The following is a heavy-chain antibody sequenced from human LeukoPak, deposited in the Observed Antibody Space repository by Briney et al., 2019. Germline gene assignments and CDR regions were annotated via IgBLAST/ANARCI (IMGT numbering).Heavy chain of an antibody. CDR2: ISSTGITL. J-gene: IGHJ3*02. CDR3: ARDAIWFGELMGAFDI. Sequence: GGSLRLSCAASGFNFSDYFMSWLRAAPGKGVEWVAYISSTGITLYYAASLKGRSTVSRDNAKNSLFLHMNSLRAEDTAVYYCARDAIWFGELMGAFDIWGHGTMVTVSS. CDR1: GFNFSDYF. D-gene: IGHD3-10*01. V-gene: IGHV3-11*01.